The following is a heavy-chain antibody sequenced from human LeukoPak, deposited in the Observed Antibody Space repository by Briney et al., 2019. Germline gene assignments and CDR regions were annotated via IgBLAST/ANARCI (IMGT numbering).Heavy chain of an antibody. CDR2: IYHSGST. J-gene: IGHJ4*02. Sequence: PSETLSLTCAVSGGSLSRSNRWGWARQPPGKGREWIGEIYHSGSTNYNPSLKSRVTISVDKSKNQFSLKLSSVTAADTAVYYCASRTFYDTSVDRGYWGQGTLVTVSS. V-gene: IGHV4-4*02. CDR1: GGSLSRSNR. D-gene: IGHD3-22*01. CDR3: ASRTFYDTSVDRGY.